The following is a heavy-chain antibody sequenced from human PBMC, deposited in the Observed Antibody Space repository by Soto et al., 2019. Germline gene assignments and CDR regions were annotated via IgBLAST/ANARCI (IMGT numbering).Heavy chain of an antibody. Sequence: ASVKVSCKASGYTFTGYYMHWVRQAPGQGLEWMGWINPNSGGTNYARKFQGRVTMTRDTSISTAYMELSRLRSDDTAVYYCARDRYYSGSYGSWGQGTLVTVSS. CDR2: INPNSGGT. D-gene: IGHD1-26*01. CDR3: ARDRYYSGSYGS. J-gene: IGHJ4*02. CDR1: GYTFTGYY. V-gene: IGHV1-2*02.